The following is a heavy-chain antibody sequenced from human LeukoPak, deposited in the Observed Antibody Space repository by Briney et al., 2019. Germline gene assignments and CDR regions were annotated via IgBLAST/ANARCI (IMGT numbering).Heavy chain of an antibody. V-gene: IGHV3-74*01. Sequence: GSLRLFFAAPGFTLRNFLEPWVRQASGEGPVGVSRINSDGSSTSYADSVKGRFTISRDNAKNTLYLQMNSLRAEDTAVYYCTSHSSSWYEWYFQHWGQGTLVTVSS. CDR1: GFTLRNFL. J-gene: IGHJ1*01. CDR2: INSDGSST. CDR3: TSHSSSWYEWYFQH. D-gene: IGHD6-13*01.